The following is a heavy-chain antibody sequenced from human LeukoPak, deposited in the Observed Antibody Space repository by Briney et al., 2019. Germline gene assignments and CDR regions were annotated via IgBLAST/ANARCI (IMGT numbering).Heavy chain of an antibody. CDR1: GGSTSGGNYY. V-gene: IGHV4-39*07. Sequence: SETLSLTCIVSGGSTSGGNYYWGWIRQPPGKGLEWIGGISSSGNTYYNPSLKSRVTISVDTSKTQFSLKLSSVTAADTAVYYCARDRDAYQNWFDPWGQGTLVTVSS. D-gene: IGHD2-2*01. J-gene: IGHJ5*02. CDR3: ARDRDAYQNWFDP. CDR2: ISSSGNT.